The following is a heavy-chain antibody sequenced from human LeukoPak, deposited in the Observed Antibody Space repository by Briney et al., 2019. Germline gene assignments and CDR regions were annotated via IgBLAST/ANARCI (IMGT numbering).Heavy chain of an antibody. CDR1: GFTFSSYA. CDR2: ISYDGSNK. J-gene: IGHJ4*02. D-gene: IGHD4-17*01. CDR3: AREDYGDYGKIDY. Sequence: PGGSLRLSCAASGFTFSSYAMHWVRQAPGKGLEWVAVISYDGSNKYYADSVKGRFTISRDNSKNTLYLQMNSLRAEDTAVYYCAREDYGDYGKIDYWGQGTLVTVSS. V-gene: IGHV3-30-3*01.